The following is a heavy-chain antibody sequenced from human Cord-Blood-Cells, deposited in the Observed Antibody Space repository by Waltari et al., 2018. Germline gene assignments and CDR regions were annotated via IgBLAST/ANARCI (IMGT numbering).Heavy chain of an antibody. CDR3: ARVRGAARHFDD. CDR1: GGALRSYY. Sequence: QVQLQQWGAGLLKPSATLSLTCAVYGGALRSYYWSWIRQPPGKGLEWSGKINHSGNTNYNPSLKSRVTIAVDTSKNQFSLKRSSVTAADTAVYYCARVRGAARHFDDWGQGTLVTVSS. D-gene: IGHD6-6*01. CDR2: INHSGNT. V-gene: IGHV4-34*01. J-gene: IGHJ4*02.